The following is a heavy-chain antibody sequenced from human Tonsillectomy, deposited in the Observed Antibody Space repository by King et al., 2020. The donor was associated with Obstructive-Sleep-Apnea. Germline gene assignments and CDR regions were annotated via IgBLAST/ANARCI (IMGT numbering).Heavy chain of an antibody. CDR2: IFSNDEK. V-gene: IGHV2-26*01. Sequence: TLKESGPVLVKPTETLTLTCTVSGFSLSNARMGVSWIRQPPGKALEWLAHIFSNDEKSYSTSLKSRLTISKDTSKSQVVLTMTNMDPVDTATYYCARIRVGAFLFDYWGQGTLVTVSS. J-gene: IGHJ4*02. D-gene: IGHD1-26*01. CDR3: ARIRVGAFLFDY. CDR1: GFSLSNARMG.